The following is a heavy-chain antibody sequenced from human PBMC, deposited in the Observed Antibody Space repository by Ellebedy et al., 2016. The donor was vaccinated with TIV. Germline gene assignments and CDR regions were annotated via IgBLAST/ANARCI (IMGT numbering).Heavy chain of an antibody. D-gene: IGHD2/OR15-2a*01. CDR3: TRAPEYDFIIDH. V-gene: IGHV3-49*03. Sequence: GGSLRLXXIGSGFTFGDSGFSWFRQAPGKGLEWVGFIRWHSYDSTPQYGGSVSGRFTISRDDSKSIVFLQMNSLKSEDTAVYYCTRAPEYDFIIDHWGQGSLVTVSS. CDR1: GFTFGDSG. J-gene: IGHJ4*02. CDR2: IRWHSYDSTP.